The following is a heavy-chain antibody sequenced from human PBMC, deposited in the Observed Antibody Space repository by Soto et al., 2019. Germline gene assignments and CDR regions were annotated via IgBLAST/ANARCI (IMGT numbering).Heavy chain of an antibody. Sequence: VSGPTLVNPTQTLTLTCTFSGFSLSTTGVGVSWIRQPPGKALEWLALIYWHDDKRYSPSLKSRLSITKDTSKNQVVLTMTDMDPVDTATYYCAHRGGATVGLYYFDYWGQGALVTVSS. CDR2: IYWHDDK. V-gene: IGHV2-5*01. CDR3: AHRGGATVGLYYFDY. CDR1: GFSLSTTGVG. D-gene: IGHD3-16*01. J-gene: IGHJ4*02.